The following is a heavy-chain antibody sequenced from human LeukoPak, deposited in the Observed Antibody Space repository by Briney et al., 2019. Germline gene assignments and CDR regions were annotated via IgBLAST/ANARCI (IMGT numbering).Heavy chain of an antibody. CDR1: GFTFGDYA. V-gene: IGHV3-49*04. D-gene: IGHD5-18*01. CDR3: ARDRSQRAYSYGPDGE. J-gene: IGHJ4*02. CDR2: IRSKAYGGTT. Sequence: GGSLRLSCTPSGFTFGDYAMSWVRQAPGKGLEWVVFIRSKAYGGTTEYAASVKGRFTISRDDSKSIAYLQMNSLRGEDTAVYYCARDRSQRAYSYGPDGEWGQGTLVTVSS.